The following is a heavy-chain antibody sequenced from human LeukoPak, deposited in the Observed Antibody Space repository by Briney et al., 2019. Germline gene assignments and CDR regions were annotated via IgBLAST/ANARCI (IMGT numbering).Heavy chain of an antibody. CDR2: ISAGGTT. V-gene: IGHV3-23*01. CDR3: AKRPAVVRGVIPYVDY. CDR1: GFMLSSFS. Sequence: GGSLRLSCAGSGFMLSSFSMSWVRHVPGKGLEWVSTISAGGTTYYADSVKGRFTISRDNSKNTLFLQMNSLRAEDTAIYYCAKRPAVVRGVIPYVDYWGQGTLVTVSS. D-gene: IGHD3-10*02. J-gene: IGHJ4*02.